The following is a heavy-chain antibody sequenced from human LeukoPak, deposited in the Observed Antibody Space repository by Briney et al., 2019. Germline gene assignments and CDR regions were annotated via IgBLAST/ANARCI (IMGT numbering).Heavy chain of an antibody. CDR1: GGSISSYY. CDR2: IYYSGST. CDR3: ARHPNYYDSSGCYWYFDL. Sequence: PSETLSLTCTVSGGSISSYYWSWIRQPPGKGLEWIGYIYYSGSTNYNPSLKSRVTISVDTSKNQFSLKLSSVTAADTAVYYCARHPNYYDSSGCYWYFDLWGRGTLVTVSS. D-gene: IGHD3-22*01. V-gene: IGHV4-59*08. J-gene: IGHJ2*01.